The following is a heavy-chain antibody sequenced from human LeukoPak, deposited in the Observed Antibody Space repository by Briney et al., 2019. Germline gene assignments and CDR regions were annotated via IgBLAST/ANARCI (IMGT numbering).Heavy chain of an antibody. D-gene: IGHD3-22*01. V-gene: IGHV1-69*05. CDR2: IIPIFGTA. Sequence: ASVKVSCKASGGTFSSYAISWVRQAPGQGLEWMGGIIPIFGTANYAQKFQGRVTITTDESTSTAYMELSSLRSEDTAVYYCASLIAFKSSYYDSTGPHDAFDIWGQGTMVTVSS. CDR1: GGTFSSYA. CDR3: ASLIAFKSSYYDSTGPHDAFDI. J-gene: IGHJ3*02.